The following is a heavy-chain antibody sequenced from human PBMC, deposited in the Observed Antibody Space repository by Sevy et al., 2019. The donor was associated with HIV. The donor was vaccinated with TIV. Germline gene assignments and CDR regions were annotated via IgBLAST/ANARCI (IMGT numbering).Heavy chain of an antibody. CDR1: GFTFSSYS. D-gene: IGHD4-17*01. Sequence: GGSLRLSCAASGFTFSSYSMNWVRQAPGKGLEWVSSISSSSSYIYYADSVKGRFTISRDNAKNSLYLQMNSLRAEDTAVYYCARDRAYGDYSYGMDVWGQGTTVTVSS. J-gene: IGHJ6*02. CDR3: ARDRAYGDYSYGMDV. CDR2: ISSSSSYI. V-gene: IGHV3-21*01.